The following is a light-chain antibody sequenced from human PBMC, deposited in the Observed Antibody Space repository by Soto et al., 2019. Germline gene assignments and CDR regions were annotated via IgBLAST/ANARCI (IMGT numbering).Light chain of an antibody. J-gene: IGKJ4*01. CDR2: NAS. Sequence: IVLTQSPATLSLSPGERATLSCRASQSVGSTLAWYQQKPGQAPRLIIYNASSRAGGIPARFSGSGSGTDFTLTISSLEPEDLAVYYCQQRTTWLTFGGGTKVEIK. V-gene: IGKV3-11*01. CDR1: QSVGST. CDR3: QQRTTWLT.